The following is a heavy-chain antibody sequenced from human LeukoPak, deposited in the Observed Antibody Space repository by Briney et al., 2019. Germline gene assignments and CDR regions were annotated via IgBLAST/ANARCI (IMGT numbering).Heavy chain of an antibody. J-gene: IGHJ4*02. CDR3: TTDYYYDSSGYYYFDY. Sequence: GGSLRLSCAASGFTFSDYYMSWIRQAPGKGLEWVSYISSSGSTIYYADSVKGRFTISRDNAKNSLYLQMNSLKTEDTAVYYCTTDYYYDSSGYYYFDYWGQGTLVAVSS. CDR2: ISSSGSTI. D-gene: IGHD3-22*01. V-gene: IGHV3-11*01. CDR1: GFTFSDYY.